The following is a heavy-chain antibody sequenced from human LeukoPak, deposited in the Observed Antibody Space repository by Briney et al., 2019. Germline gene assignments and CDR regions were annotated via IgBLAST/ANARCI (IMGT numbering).Heavy chain of an antibody. Sequence: SETLSLTCAVSGYSISSGYYWGWIRQPPGKGLEWIGTIYHRGSTYYNPSLKSRITISVDTSKTQFSLKLSSVTAADTAIYYCARDSSSSPFASWGQGTLVTVSS. D-gene: IGHD6-6*01. V-gene: IGHV4-38-2*02. CDR2: IYHRGST. CDR1: GYSISSGYY. J-gene: IGHJ4*02. CDR3: ARDSSSSPFAS.